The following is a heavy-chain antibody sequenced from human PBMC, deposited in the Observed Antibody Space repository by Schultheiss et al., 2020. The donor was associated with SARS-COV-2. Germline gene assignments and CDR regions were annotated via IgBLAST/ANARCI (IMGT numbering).Heavy chain of an antibody. CDR2: ISSSSSYI. V-gene: IGHV3-21*01. Sequence: GGSLRLSCAASGFTFSSYAMSWVRQAPGKGLEWVSSISSSSSYIYYADSVKGRFTISRDNAKNSLYLQMNSLRAEDTAVYYCARESGIAVAGFDYWGQGTLVTVSS. CDR1: GFTFSSYA. CDR3: ARESGIAVAGFDY. D-gene: IGHD6-19*01. J-gene: IGHJ4*02.